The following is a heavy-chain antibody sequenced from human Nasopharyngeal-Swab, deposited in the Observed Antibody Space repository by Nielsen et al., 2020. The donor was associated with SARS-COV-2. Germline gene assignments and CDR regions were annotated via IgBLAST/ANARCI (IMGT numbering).Heavy chain of an antibody. V-gene: IGHV3-7*04. CDR3: ARDGLWGRDY. J-gene: IGHJ4*02. CDR1: GFPFRNYY. CDR2: IKQGGSEQ. D-gene: IGHD7-27*01. Sequence: GESLKISCAASGFPFRNYYMTWVRQPPGKGLEWVANIKQGGSEQFYVDSVKGRFTISRDNAKNSLYLQMNSLRAEDTAVYYCARDGLWGRDYWGQGTLVTVSS.